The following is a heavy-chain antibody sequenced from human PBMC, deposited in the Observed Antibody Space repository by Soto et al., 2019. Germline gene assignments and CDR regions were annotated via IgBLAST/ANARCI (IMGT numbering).Heavy chain of an antibody. V-gene: IGHV3-30*18. D-gene: IGHD5-18*01. CDR3: AKDRHTWIQLQYYFDY. Sequence: GGSLRLSCAASGFTFSSYGMHWVRQAPGKVLEWVAVISYEGSNIYYADSVKGRFTISRDNSKNTLYLQMNSLRAEDTAVYYCAKDRHTWIQLQYYFDYWGQGTLVTVSS. J-gene: IGHJ4*02. CDR2: ISYEGSNI. CDR1: GFTFSSYG.